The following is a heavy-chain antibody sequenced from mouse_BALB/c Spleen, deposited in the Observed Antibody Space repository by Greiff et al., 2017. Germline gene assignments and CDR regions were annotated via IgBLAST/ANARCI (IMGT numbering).Heavy chain of an antibody. D-gene: IGHD2-1*01. Sequence: EVQLQESGAELVKPGASVKLSCKASGFNIKDYYMHWVKQRPEQGLEWIGRIDPANGNTKYDPKFQGKATITADTSSNTAYLQLSSLTSEDTAVYYCARSRGNLYAMDYWGQGTSVTVSS. CDR1: GFNIKDYY. V-gene: IGHV14-3*02. CDR2: IDPANGNT. CDR3: ARSRGNLYAMDY. J-gene: IGHJ4*01.